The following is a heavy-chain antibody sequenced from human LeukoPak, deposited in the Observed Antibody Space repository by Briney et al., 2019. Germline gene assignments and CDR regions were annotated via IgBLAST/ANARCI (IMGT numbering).Heavy chain of an antibody. CDR2: ISGSGGST. D-gene: IGHD6-13*01. CDR1: GFTFSSYG. Sequence: GGTLRLSCAASGFTFSSYGMSWVRQAPGKGLEWVSAISGSGGSTYYADSVKGRFTISRDNSKNTLYLQMNSLRAEDTAVYYCAKSNSIAAAGMSSFDYWGQGTLVTVSS. J-gene: IGHJ4*02. V-gene: IGHV3-23*01. CDR3: AKSNSIAAAGMSSFDY.